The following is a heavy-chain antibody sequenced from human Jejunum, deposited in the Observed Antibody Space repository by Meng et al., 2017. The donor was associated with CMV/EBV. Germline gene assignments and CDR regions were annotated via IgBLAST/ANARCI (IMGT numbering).Heavy chain of an antibody. D-gene: IGHD1-26*01. J-gene: IGHJ4*02. Sequence: SGYTFTGYYIHWVRQAPGQGLEWMGWINPWSGDTKSTHSLQGRVTLTRDTSTNTAFMDLTSLTSDDTAVYYCARDPHSWSGVFEYWAQGTLVTVSS. CDR2: INPWSGDT. CDR3: ARDPHSWSGVFEY. V-gene: IGHV1-2*02. CDR1: GYTFTGYY.